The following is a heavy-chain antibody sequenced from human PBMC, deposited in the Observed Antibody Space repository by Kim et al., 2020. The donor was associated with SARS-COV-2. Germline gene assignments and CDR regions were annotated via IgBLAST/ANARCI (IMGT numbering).Heavy chain of an antibody. D-gene: IGHD6-19*01. CDR2: LYYTGRI. CDR3: ARHGGVSVAGTSAFDI. V-gene: IGHV4-59*01. J-gene: IGHJ3*02. CDR1: GGSISSYY. Sequence: SETLSLTCTASGGSISSYYWSWIRQPPGKGLEWIGYLYYTGRIDYNPSLKSRVTMAIDTSKKQFSLKMRSVAAADTAVYYCARHGGVSVAGTSAFDIWGQGAMVTVSS.